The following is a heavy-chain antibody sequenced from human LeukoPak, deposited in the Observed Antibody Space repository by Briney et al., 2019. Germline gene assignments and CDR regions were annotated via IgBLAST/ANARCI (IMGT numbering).Heavy chain of an antibody. CDR2: ISYDGSNK. Sequence: GGSLRLSCAASGFTFSSYAMHWVRQAPGKGLGWVALISYDGSNKYYADSVKGRFTISRDNSKNTLYLQMNSLRAEDTAVYYCAGLWGYCSSTTCLTSFDYWGQGTLVTVSS. V-gene: IGHV3-30*04. CDR1: GFTFSSYA. CDR3: AGLWGYCSSTTCLTSFDY. D-gene: IGHD2-2*01. J-gene: IGHJ4*02.